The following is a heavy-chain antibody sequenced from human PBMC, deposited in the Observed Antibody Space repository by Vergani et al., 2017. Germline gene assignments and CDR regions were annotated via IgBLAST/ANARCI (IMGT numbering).Heavy chain of an antibody. CDR2: ISGSGGNT. J-gene: IGHJ6*02. D-gene: IGHD2-2*01. CDR3: AKGVYCISTSCYEGRGYYYGMGV. Sequence: EVQLLESGGGLVQPGGSLRLSCAASGFTFSSYAMRWVRQVPGKGLEWVSGISGSGGNTYYANSVKGRFTSSRDKSKNTLYLHMNRLGADDTAVYYCAKGVYCISTSCYEGRGYYYGMGVWGQGTTVTFSS. CDR1: GFTFSSYA. V-gene: IGHV3-23*01.